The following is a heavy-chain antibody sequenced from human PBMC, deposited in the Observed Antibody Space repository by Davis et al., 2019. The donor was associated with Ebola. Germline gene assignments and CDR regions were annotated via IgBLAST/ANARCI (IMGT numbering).Heavy chain of an antibody. CDR1: GGSISTYY. CDR2: IYYSGST. V-gene: IGHV4-59*01. D-gene: IGHD3-3*01. Sequence: PSETLSLTCTASGGSISTYYWSWIRQPPGKGLEWFGYIYYSGSTNYNPSLKSRVTISVDTSKNQFSLKLSSVTAADTAVYYCARDRGTIFGVVSNYYYYGMDVWGQGTTVTVSS. J-gene: IGHJ6*02. CDR3: ARDRGTIFGVVSNYYYYGMDV.